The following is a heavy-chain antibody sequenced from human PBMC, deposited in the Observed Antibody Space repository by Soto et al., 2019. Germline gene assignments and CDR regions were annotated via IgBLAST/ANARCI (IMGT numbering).Heavy chain of an antibody. Sequence: GGSLRLSCAASGFTFSSYAMHWVRQAPGKGLEWVAVISYDESNKYYADSVKGRFTISRDNSKDTLYMQMNSLSAEDTAVYYCVRDHQATLAYYYGMDVWGQGTTVTVSS. D-gene: IGHD5-12*01. CDR2: ISYDESNK. CDR3: VRDHQATLAYYYGMDV. CDR1: GFTFSSYA. V-gene: IGHV3-30-3*01. J-gene: IGHJ6*02.